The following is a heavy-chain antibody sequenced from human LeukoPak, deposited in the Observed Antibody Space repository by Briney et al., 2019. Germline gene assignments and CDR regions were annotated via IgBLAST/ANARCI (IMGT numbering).Heavy chain of an antibody. CDR3: ARDLVIDSHYDY. CDR2: ISPDGTNT. CDR1: GFSFSSYN. V-gene: IGHV3-30*03. J-gene: IGHJ4*02. Sequence: GGSLRLSCAASGFSFSSYNMHWVRQAPGKGLEWVALISPDGTNTHYADSVKGRFTISRDNAKNSLYLQMNSLRAEDTAVYYCARDLVIDSHYDYWGQGTLVTVSS. D-gene: IGHD3-9*01.